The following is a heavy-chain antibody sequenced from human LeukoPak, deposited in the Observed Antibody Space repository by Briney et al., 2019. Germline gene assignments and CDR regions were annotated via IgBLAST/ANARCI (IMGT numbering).Heavy chain of an antibody. D-gene: IGHD3-22*01. CDR2: IYYSGST. J-gene: IGHJ4*02. CDR1: GGSISSYY. Sequence: SETLSLTCTVSGGSISSYYWSWIRQPPGKGLQWIGYIYYSGSTNYNSSLKSRVTISVDTSKNQFSLKLSSVTAADTAVYYCARAQPNSSGYSTHPYFDYWGQGTLVTVSS. V-gene: IGHV4-59*01. CDR3: ARAQPNSSGYSTHPYFDY.